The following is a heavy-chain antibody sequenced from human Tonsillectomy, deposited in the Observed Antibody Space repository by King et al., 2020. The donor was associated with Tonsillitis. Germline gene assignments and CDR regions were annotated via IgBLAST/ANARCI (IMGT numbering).Heavy chain of an antibody. D-gene: IGHD1-7*01. V-gene: IGHV4-59*08. CDR2: IHYSGRT. CDR1: GGSISTYY. Sequence: QLQESGPGLVKPSETLSLTCTVSGGSISTYYWSWIRQPPGKGLEWIAYIHYSGRTRYNPSLQSRVTISVDTPKNQFSLNLSSVTAADTAVYYCARSHTENYWWFDPWGLGTLVTVSS. J-gene: IGHJ5*02. CDR3: ARSHTENYWWFDP.